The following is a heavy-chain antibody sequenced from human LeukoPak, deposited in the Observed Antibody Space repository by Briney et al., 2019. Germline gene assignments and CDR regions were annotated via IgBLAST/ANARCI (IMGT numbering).Heavy chain of an antibody. CDR3: ARGYSNYVEGWFDP. Sequence: GGSLRLSCAAFGFTFSSYAMHWVRQAPGKGLEYVSAISSNGGSTYYANSVKGRFTISRDNSKNTLYLQMGSLRAEDMAVYYCARGYSNYVEGWFDPWGQGTLVTVSS. CDR1: GFTFSSYA. CDR2: ISSNGGST. D-gene: IGHD4-11*01. J-gene: IGHJ5*02. V-gene: IGHV3-64*01.